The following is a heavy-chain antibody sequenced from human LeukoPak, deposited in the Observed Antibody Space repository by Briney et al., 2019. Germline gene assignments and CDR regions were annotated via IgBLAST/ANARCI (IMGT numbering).Heavy chain of an antibody. Sequence: SETLSLTCTVSGGSISSYYWSWIRQPPGKGLEWIGYIYYSGSTNYNPSLKSRVTLSVDTSKNQFSLKLSSVTAADTAVYYCASGPGYSYGQVDYWGQGTLVTVSS. CDR3: ASGPGYSYGQVDY. CDR1: GGSISSYY. V-gene: IGHV4-59*01. J-gene: IGHJ4*02. D-gene: IGHD5-18*01. CDR2: IYYSGST.